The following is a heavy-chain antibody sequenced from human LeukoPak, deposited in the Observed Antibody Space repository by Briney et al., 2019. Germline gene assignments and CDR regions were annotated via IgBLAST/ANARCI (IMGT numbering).Heavy chain of an antibody. Sequence: SETLSLTCTVSGGSISSYHWSWIRQPAGKGLEWIGRIYTSGSTNYNPSLKSRVTMSVDKSKKQLSLKLSSVTAADTAVYYCASGGDYVDYAWTDWGQGTLVTVSS. D-gene: IGHD4-17*01. CDR3: ASGGDYVDYAWTD. J-gene: IGHJ4*02. V-gene: IGHV4-4*07. CDR1: GGSISSYH. CDR2: IYTSGST.